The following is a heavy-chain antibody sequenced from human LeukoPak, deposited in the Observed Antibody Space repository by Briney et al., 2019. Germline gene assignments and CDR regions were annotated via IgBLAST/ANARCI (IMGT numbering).Heavy chain of an antibody. CDR3: ARYYYESSGYYDYYFDY. J-gene: IGHJ4*02. D-gene: IGHD3-22*01. Sequence: SQTLSLTCTVSGGSISSGGYYWSWIRQHPGKGLEWIGYIYYSGSTYYNPSLKSRVTISVDTSKNQFSLKLSSVTAADTAVYYCARYYYESSGYYDYYFDYGGREPRVTVSS. V-gene: IGHV4-31*03. CDR2: IYYSGST. CDR1: GGSISSGGYY.